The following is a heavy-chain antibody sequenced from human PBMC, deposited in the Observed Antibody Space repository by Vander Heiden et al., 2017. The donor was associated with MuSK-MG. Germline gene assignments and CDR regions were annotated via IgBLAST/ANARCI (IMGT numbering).Heavy chain of an antibody. D-gene: IGHD4-4*01. CDR1: GFTFSSYT. CDR2: ISGSDDTT. V-gene: IGHV3-23*01. Sequence: EVQLLESGGGLIQPGGSLRLSCAASGFTFSSYTMSWVRQAPGKGLEWVSTISGSDDTTHYADSVKGRFTISRDNSKNTLYLQMNSLRAQDTAVYYCAKPFYSNSRLDYYFDYWGQGTLVTVSS. J-gene: IGHJ4*02. CDR3: AKPFYSNSRLDYYFDY.